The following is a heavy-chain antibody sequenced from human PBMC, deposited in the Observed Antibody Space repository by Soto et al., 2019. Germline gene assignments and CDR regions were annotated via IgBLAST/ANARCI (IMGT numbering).Heavy chain of an antibody. CDR1: GFTFSSYG. CDR3: AKDRKKTTTVVGYYYYYGMDV. D-gene: IGHD4-17*01. Sequence: QVQLVESGGGVVQPGRSLRLSCAASGFTFSSYGMHWVRQAPGKGLESVAVISYDGSNKYYADSVKGRFTISRDNSKNTLYLPMNSLRAEDTAVYYCAKDRKKTTTVVGYYYYYGMDVWGQGTTVTVS. J-gene: IGHJ6*02. V-gene: IGHV3-30*18. CDR2: ISYDGSNK.